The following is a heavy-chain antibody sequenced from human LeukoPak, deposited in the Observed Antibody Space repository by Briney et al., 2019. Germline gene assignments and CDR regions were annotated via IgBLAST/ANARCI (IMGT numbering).Heavy chain of an antibody. CDR1: GYSFTTYW. CDR3: ARRYCSSTTCRGDFDY. CDR2: IYPGDSDT. J-gene: IGHJ4*02. Sequence: GESLKISCKGSGYSFTTYWIAWVRQMPGKGLEWVGIIYPGDSDTRYSPSFQGQVTISADKSINTAYLQWSSLKASDTAIHYCARRYCSSTTCRGDFDYWGQGTLVTVSS. D-gene: IGHD2-2*01. V-gene: IGHV5-51*01.